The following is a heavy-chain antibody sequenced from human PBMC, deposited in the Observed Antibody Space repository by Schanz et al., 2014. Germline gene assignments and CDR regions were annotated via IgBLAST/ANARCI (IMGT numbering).Heavy chain of an antibody. CDR3: ARIGGSVFDY. J-gene: IGHJ4*02. D-gene: IGHD3-10*01. CDR2: LSEGGGGT. Sequence: EMQLLESGGGLAQPGGSLRLSCAASGFTLSNYAMSWVRQAPGKGLEWVSALSEGGGGTHYADSVRGRFTISSDSSKNSLYLQMNSLRAEDTAVYYCARIGGSVFDYWAQGTLVTVSS. V-gene: IGHV3-23*01. CDR1: GFTLSNYA.